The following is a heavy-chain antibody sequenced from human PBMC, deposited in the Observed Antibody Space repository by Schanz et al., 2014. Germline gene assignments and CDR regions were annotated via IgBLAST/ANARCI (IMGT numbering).Heavy chain of an antibody. D-gene: IGHD6-25*01. CDR3: AKVRYSSGWRGDYFDE. CDR2: ISASGGDT. J-gene: IGHJ4*02. V-gene: IGHV3-23*04. CDR1: GFNFSDYA. Sequence: VRLVESGGGVVQPGRSLRLSCAASGFNFSDYAMSWVRQAPGKGLEWLSVISASGGDTYYADSVKGRFTISRDNSKNTLYLQMNSLRAEDTAVYYCAKVRYSSGWRGDYFDEWGQGTLVTVAS.